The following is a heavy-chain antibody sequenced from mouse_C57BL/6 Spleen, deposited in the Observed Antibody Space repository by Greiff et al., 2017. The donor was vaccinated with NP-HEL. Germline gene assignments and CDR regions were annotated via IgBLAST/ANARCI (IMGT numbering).Heavy chain of an antibody. Sequence: EVMLVESGGGLVQPGGSLKLSCAASGFTFSDYYMYWVRQTPEKRLEWVAYISNGGGSPYYPDTVKGRFTISRDNAKNTLYLQMSRLKSEDTAMYYCARPYYDYDGTWFAYWGQGTLVTVSA. V-gene: IGHV5-12*01. D-gene: IGHD2-4*01. CDR1: GFTFSDYY. J-gene: IGHJ3*01. CDR2: ISNGGGSP. CDR3: ARPYYDYDGTWFAY.